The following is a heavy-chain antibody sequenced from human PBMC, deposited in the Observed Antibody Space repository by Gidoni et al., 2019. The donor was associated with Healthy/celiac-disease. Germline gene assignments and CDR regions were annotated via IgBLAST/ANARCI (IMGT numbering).Heavy chain of an antibody. CDR3: ASCGGKLGTTYYDFWSGYYGHYYGMDV. CDR2: IYHSGST. V-gene: IGHV4-4*02. D-gene: IGHD3-3*01. CDR1: GGSISSSNW. J-gene: IGHJ6*02. Sequence: QVQLQESGPGLVKPSGTLSLTCAVSGGSISSSNWWRWVRPPPGKGLELIGEIYHSGSTNYNPSFKSRVTISVDKSKNQFSLKLSSVTAADTAVYYCASCGGKLGTTYYDFWSGYYGHYYGMDVWGQGTTVTVSS.